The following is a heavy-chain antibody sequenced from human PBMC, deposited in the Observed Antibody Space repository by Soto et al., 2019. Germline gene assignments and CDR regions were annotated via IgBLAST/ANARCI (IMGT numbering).Heavy chain of an antibody. D-gene: IGHD3-22*01. V-gene: IGHV1-69*01. CDR1: GGTFSSYA. J-gene: IGHJ3*02. Sequence: QVQLVQSGAEVKKPGSSVKVSCKVSGGTFSSYAISWVRQAPGQGLEWMGGIIPIFGTANYAQKFQGRVTITADESTSTAHMELSSLRSEDTAVYYCARSRVTYYYDRSAFDIWGQGTMVTVSS. CDR2: IIPIFGTA. CDR3: ARSRVTYYYDRSAFDI.